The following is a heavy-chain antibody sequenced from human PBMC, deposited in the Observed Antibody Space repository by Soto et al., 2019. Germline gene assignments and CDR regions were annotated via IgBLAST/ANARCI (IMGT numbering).Heavy chain of an antibody. Sequence: EVQLVESGGGLVQPGGSLRLSCAASGFTFSSYNMNWVRQAPGKGLQWVSYISMTTSTIYYADSVKGRFTISRDNAKNSLYLQMNSLRAEDTGVYYCARDDIVCGRPWVSIMAARPRRGYFDLWGRGTLVTVSS. V-gene: IGHV3-48*01. CDR2: ISMTTSTI. J-gene: IGHJ2*01. CDR3: ARDDIVCGRPWVSIMAARPRRGYFDL. D-gene: IGHD6-6*01. CDR1: GFTFSSYN.